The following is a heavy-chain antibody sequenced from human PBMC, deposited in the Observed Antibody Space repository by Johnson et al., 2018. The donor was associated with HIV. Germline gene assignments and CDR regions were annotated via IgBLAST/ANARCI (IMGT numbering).Heavy chain of an antibody. V-gene: IGHV3-15*01. CDR3: TRDAKLRPLDGPDDAFDI. Sequence: EVQLVESGGGLVRPGGSLRLSCAASGFTFTNAWMHWVRQAPGKGLEWVGRLKSRTDGETADYAAPVKGRFTISRDDSKNTLYLQMNSLKTEDTAVYYCTRDAKLRPLDGPDDAFDIWGQGTMVTVSS. D-gene: IGHD2-2*03. CDR1: GFTFTNAW. CDR2: LKSRTDGETA. J-gene: IGHJ3*02.